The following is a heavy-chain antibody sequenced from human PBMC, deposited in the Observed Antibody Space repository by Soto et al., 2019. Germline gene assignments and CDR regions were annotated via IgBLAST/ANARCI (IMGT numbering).Heavy chain of an antibody. D-gene: IGHD6-13*01. CDR3: AKVLIAAAFNWFDP. J-gene: IGHJ5*02. CDR1: GFTFSSYA. Sequence: PGGSLRLSCAACGFTFSSYAMSGVRQAPGKGLEWVSAISGSGGSTYYADSVKGRFTISRDNSKNTLYLQMNSLRAEDTAVYYCAKVLIAAAFNWFDPWGQGTLVTVSS. V-gene: IGHV3-23*01. CDR2: ISGSGGST.